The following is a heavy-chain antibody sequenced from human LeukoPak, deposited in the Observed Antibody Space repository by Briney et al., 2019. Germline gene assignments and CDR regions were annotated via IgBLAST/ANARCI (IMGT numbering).Heavy chain of an antibody. CDR1: GFTFSSYG. V-gene: IGHV3-30*02. D-gene: IGHD2-2*01. Sequence: AGGSLRFSCAASGFTFSSYGMHWVRQAPGKGLEWVAFIRYDGSNKYYADSVKGRFTISRDNSKNTLYLQMNSLRAEDTAVYYCAPVPAAPAGAFDIWGQGTMVTVSS. CDR2: IRYDGSNK. CDR3: APVPAAPAGAFDI. J-gene: IGHJ3*02.